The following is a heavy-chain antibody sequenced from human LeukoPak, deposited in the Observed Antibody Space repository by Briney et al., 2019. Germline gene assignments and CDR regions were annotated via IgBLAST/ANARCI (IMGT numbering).Heavy chain of an antibody. D-gene: IGHD2-2*01. CDR3: AREVRDCSSTSCYEDFDY. Sequence: GASVKVSCKASGYTFTGYHMHWVRQAPGQGLEWMGWINPNSGGTNYAQKFQGRVTMTRDTSISTAYMELSRLRSDDTAVYYCAREVRDCSSTSCYEDFDYWGQGTLVTVSS. CDR1: GYTFTGYH. V-gene: IGHV1-2*02. CDR2: INPNSGGT. J-gene: IGHJ4*02.